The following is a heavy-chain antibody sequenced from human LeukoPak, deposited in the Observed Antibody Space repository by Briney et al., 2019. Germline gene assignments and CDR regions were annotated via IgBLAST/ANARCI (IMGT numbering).Heavy chain of an antibody. V-gene: IGHV3-48*03. Sequence: HPGGSLRLSCTATAFTFGDYTMSWARQAPGKGLEWVSSISSSGDTIDYADSVKGRFTISRDNAKNSLYLQMNSLRAEDTAVYYCARAPSSFDPWGQGALVTVSS. J-gene: IGHJ5*02. D-gene: IGHD3-16*02. CDR2: ISSSGDTI. CDR1: AFTFGDYT. CDR3: ARAPSSFDP.